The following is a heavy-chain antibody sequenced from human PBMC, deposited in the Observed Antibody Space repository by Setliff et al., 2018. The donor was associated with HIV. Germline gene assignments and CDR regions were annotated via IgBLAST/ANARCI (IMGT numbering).Heavy chain of an antibody. J-gene: IGHJ6*02. V-gene: IGHV3-74*01. Sequence: GESLKISCAASGFTFSSYWMHWVRQAPGKGLVWVSRINSDGSSTSYADSVKGRFTISRDNAKNTLYLQMNSLRAEDTAVYYCARGGVYAIDYYYGMDVWGQGTTVTV. CDR2: INSDGSST. CDR3: ARGGVYAIDYYYGMDV. CDR1: GFTFSSYW. D-gene: IGHD2-8*01.